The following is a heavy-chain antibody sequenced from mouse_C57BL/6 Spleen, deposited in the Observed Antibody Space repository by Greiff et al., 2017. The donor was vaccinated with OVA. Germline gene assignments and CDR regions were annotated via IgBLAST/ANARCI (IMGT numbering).Heavy chain of an antibody. CDR1: GYTFTSYC. Sequence: VQLQQSGAELARPGASVKLSCKASGYTFTSYCISWVKQRPGQGLEWIGEIYPRSGNTNYNEKFKGKATLTADKSSSTAYMELRSLTSEDSAVYFCAIYDYEYDFDYWGQGTTLTVSS. J-gene: IGHJ2*01. D-gene: IGHD2-4*01. CDR3: AIYDYEYDFDY. CDR2: IYPRSGNT. V-gene: IGHV1-81*01.